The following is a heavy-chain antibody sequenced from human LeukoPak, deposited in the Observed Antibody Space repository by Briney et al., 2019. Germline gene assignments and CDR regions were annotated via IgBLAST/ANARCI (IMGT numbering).Heavy chain of an antibody. D-gene: IGHD6-13*01. Sequence: RGSLRLSCAASGFTFSSYWMHWVRQAPGKGLVWVSRINSDGSSTSYADSVKGRFTISRDNAKNTLYLQMNSLRAEDTAVYYCARAMGIAEDFDYWGQGTLVTVSS. V-gene: IGHV3-74*01. CDR3: ARAMGIAEDFDY. J-gene: IGHJ4*02. CDR1: GFTFSSYW. CDR2: INSDGSST.